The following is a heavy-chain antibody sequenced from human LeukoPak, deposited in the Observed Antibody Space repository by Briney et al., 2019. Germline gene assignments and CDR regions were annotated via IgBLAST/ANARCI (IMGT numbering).Heavy chain of an antibody. CDR3: AKVLYYYDSSGYYYGYFDY. Sequence: GGSLRLSCAASGFTFSSYAMSWVRQAPGKGLEWISAISGSGGSTYCADSVKGRFTISRDNSKNTLYLQMNSLRAEDTAVYYCAKVLYYYDSSGYYYGYFDYWGQGTLVTVSS. D-gene: IGHD3-22*01. CDR2: ISGSGGST. J-gene: IGHJ4*02. CDR1: GFTFSSYA. V-gene: IGHV3-23*01.